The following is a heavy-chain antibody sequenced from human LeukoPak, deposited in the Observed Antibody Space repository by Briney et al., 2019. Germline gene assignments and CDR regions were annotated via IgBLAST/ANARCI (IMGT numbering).Heavy chain of an antibody. Sequence: SETLSLTCTVSGGPISDYNWSWIRQPPGKGLEWIGSIYYSGSTNYSPSLKSRVTISIDTSKNQFSLKLTSVTAADTAVYYCARGFADSSGYLLSYFDYWGQGTLVTVSS. CDR2: IYYSGST. J-gene: IGHJ4*02. V-gene: IGHV4-59*01. D-gene: IGHD3-22*01. CDR1: GGPISDYN. CDR3: ARGFADSSGYLLSYFDY.